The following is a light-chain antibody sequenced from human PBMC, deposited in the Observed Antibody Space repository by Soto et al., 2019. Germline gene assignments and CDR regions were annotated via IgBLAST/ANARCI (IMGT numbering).Light chain of an antibody. CDR3: QQYDSYSFT. J-gene: IGKJ3*01. CDR2: DAS. Sequence: DVQMTQSPSTLSASVGDRVTITCRASQSINSWLAWYQQKPGKAPKLLIYDASSLESGVPSRFSGSGSGTEFTLTISSLQPDDVATYFCQQYDSYSFTFGPGTKVDIK. V-gene: IGKV1-5*01. CDR1: QSINSW.